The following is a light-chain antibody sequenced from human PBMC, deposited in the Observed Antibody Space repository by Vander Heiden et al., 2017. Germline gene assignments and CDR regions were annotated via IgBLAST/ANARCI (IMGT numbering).Light chain of an antibody. V-gene: IGKV3-20*01. CDR3: QQYGTSPVT. CDR1: QNVNSNF. Sequence: EIVLTQSPDTLSLSPGERATISCRASQNVNSNFLAWYQQKPGQPPRLLMSGTSTRATGVPDRFSGGGSGTDFTLTVNRLESEDCAVYFCQQYGTSPVTFGQGTRLELK. CDR2: GTS. J-gene: IGKJ5*01.